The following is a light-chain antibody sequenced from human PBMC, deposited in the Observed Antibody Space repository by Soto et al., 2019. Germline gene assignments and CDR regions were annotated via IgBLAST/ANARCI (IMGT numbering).Light chain of an antibody. J-gene: IGKJ1*01. CDR1: QGVSSSY. CDR3: QQFGSSSWT. Sequence: ESVLTQSPGTLSLCPGEKATLSCRASQGVSSSYLAWYQQKPGQAPRLLIYGASSRATGIPDRFSGSGSGTDFTLTVSRLEPEDFAVYYCQQFGSSSWTFGQGTKVEIK. CDR2: GAS. V-gene: IGKV3-20*01.